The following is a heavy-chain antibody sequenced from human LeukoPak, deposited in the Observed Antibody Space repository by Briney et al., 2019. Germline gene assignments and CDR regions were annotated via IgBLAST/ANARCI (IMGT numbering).Heavy chain of an antibody. CDR2: IHYSGST. Sequence: PSETLSLTCTVSGGSISGYYWSWIRQSPGKGLEWIGYIHYSGSTNYNPSLKSRVTMSVDTSKNQFSLKLSSVTAADTAVCYCARGGGSSSWPYYYYYMDVWGKGTTVTISS. CDR3: ARGGGSSSWPYYYYYMDV. J-gene: IGHJ6*03. D-gene: IGHD6-13*01. V-gene: IGHV4-59*12. CDR1: GGSISGYY.